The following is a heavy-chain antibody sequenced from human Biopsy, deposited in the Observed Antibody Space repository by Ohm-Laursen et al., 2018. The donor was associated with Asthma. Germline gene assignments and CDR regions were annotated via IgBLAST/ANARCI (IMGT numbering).Heavy chain of an antibody. V-gene: IGHV7-4-1*02. Sequence: SVKVSCNASGYTVTRYAINWVRQAPGQGLEWMGWINTNTGNPTYAQGFTGRFVFSLDTSVNTAHLQISSLKAEGTAVYYCARMISYYHEMRAPFFDYWGQGTLVTVSS. J-gene: IGHJ4*02. CDR3: ARMISYYHEMRAPFFDY. CDR2: INTNTGNP. CDR1: GYTVTRYA. D-gene: IGHD3-22*01.